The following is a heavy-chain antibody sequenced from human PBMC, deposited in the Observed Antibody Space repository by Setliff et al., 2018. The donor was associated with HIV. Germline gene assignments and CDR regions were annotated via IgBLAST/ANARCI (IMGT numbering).Heavy chain of an antibody. Sequence: PSETLSLTCAVSGYSISSGYYWGWIRQPPGKGLEWIGSIYHSGSTYYNPSLKSRVTISVDTSKNQFSLKLSSVTAADTAVYYCARPSLYYGSGSDAFDIWGQGTMVTVSS. V-gene: IGHV4-38-2*01. CDR2: IYHSGST. D-gene: IGHD3-10*01. J-gene: IGHJ3*02. CDR1: GYSISSGYY. CDR3: ARPSLYYGSGSDAFDI.